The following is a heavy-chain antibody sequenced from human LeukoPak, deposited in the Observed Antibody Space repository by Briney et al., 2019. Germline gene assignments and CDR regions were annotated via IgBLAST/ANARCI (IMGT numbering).Heavy chain of an antibody. D-gene: IGHD3-9*01. CDR3: ARDFLFQDYDILTGYYRKHDAFDI. CDR1: GFTFSSYW. J-gene: IGHJ3*02. CDR2: IKQDGSEK. V-gene: IGHV3-7*01. Sequence: GGSLRLSCAASGFTFSSYWMSWVRQAPGKGLEWVANIKQDGSEKYYVDSVKGRFTISRDNAKNSLYLQMNSLRAEDTAVYYCARDFLFQDYDILTGYYRKHDAFDIWGQGTMVTVSS.